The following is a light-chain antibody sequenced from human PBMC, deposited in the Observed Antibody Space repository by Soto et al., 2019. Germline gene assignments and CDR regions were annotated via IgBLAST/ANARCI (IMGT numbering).Light chain of an antibody. J-gene: IGKJ5*01. V-gene: IGKV3-11*01. CDR2: DAS. CDR3: QNRSNCPIN. Sequence: EIVLTQSPATLSFSPGERATLSCRASQSVSSYLAWYQQKPGHAPRLIIYDASNRADGLPARFSGSGSGTDFTLTLSSLEPEDFAVDYCQNRSNCPINFGQGKRLEIK. CDR1: QSVSSY.